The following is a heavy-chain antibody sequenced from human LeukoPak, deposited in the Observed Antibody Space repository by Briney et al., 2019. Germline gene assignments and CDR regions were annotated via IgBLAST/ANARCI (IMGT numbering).Heavy chain of an antibody. V-gene: IGHV1-2*02. D-gene: IGHD6-13*01. Sequence: SSVKVSCKASGYTFTGYYMHWVRQPPGQGLEGVGLINPNCGGTNYAQKLQGRVTMTGDTSISTAQMELSRLRSDDTAEYYCGRDLAEAAAGCYYHGMDFWGQGNTITVS. CDR1: GYTFTGYY. CDR2: INPNCGGT. J-gene: IGHJ6*02. CDR3: GRDLAEAAAGCYYHGMDF.